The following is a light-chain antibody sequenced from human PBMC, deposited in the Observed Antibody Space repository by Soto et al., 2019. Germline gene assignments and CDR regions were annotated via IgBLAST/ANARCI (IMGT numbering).Light chain of an antibody. J-gene: IGLJ1*01. V-gene: IGLV2-11*01. CDR3: CSDAGSYTYV. CDR1: SSDVGNYNY. CDR2: DVS. Sequence: QSALTQPRSVSGSPGQSVTISCTGSSSDVGNYNYVSWYQQHPGKAPKLMIYDVSKRPSGVPDRFSGSKSGNTASLTISGLQAEDEADYYCCSDAGSYTYVFGTGTKLTV.